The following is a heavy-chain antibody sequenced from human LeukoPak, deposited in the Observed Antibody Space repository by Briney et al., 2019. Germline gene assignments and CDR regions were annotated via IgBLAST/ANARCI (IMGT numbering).Heavy chain of an antibody. D-gene: IGHD2-2*01. CDR3: AREIVVVPAAMGFDP. V-gene: IGHV1-46*01. CDR2: INPSGGST. J-gene: IGHJ5*02. Sequence: GASVKVSCKASGYTFTTYYIHWVRQAPGQGLEWMGVINPSGGSTSFAQKFQARLTMTRDTSTSTVYMELSGLRSEDTAVYYYAREIVVVPAAMGFDPWGQGTLVTVSS. CDR1: GYTFTTYY.